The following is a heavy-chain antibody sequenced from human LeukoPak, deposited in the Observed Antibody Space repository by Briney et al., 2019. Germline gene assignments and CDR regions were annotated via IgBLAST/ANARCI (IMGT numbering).Heavy chain of an antibody. V-gene: IGHV3-23*01. CDR3: AKETVDIVATPPGY. J-gene: IGHJ4*02. CDR1: GVTFSSYA. D-gene: IGHD5-12*01. Sequence: GGSLRLSCAASGVTFSSYAMSWVRQAPGKGLEWVSAISGSGGSTYYADSVKGRFTISRDNSKNTLYLQMNSLRAEDTAVYYCAKETVDIVATPPGYWGQGTLVTVSS. CDR2: ISGSGGST.